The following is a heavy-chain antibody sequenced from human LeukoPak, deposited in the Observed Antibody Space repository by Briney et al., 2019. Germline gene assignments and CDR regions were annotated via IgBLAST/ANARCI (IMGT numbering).Heavy chain of an antibody. CDR3: ARDVYSSSPN. V-gene: IGHV4-59*01. CDR2: IYNSEST. CDR1: GGSISTYY. Sequence: PSETLSPTCTVSGGSISTYYWSWIRQPPGKGLEWIGYIYNSESTNYNPSLKSRVTISMDTSKNQFSLRLSSVTAADTAVYYCARDVYSSSPNWGQGTLVTVSS. J-gene: IGHJ4*02. D-gene: IGHD6-6*01.